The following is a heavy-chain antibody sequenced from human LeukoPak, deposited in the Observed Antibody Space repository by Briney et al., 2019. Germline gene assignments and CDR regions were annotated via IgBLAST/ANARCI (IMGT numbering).Heavy chain of an antibody. Sequence: GGSLRLSCAASGFTFSSYSMNWVRQAPGKGLEWVSYISSSSSTIYYADSVKGRFTISRDNAKNSLYLQMNSLRAEDTAVYYCARASYYDSSGYPGAFDIWGQGTMVTVSS. V-gene: IGHV3-48*01. J-gene: IGHJ3*02. CDR1: GFTFSSYS. CDR2: ISSSSSTI. D-gene: IGHD3-22*01. CDR3: ARASYYDSSGYPGAFDI.